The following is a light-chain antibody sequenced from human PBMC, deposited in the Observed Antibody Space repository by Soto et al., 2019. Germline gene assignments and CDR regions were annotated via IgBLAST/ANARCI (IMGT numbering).Light chain of an antibody. Sequence: DIQMTHSPSTLSASVGDRVTITFRASQSINNRLAWYQQKPGKAPKLLIYEASSLLSGVPSRFSGSGSGTEFTLTISSLQPDDFADYYRQQYDSDSSTFGQGTKLDI. CDR2: EAS. V-gene: IGKV1-5*03. CDR3: QQYDSDSST. J-gene: IGKJ2*01. CDR1: QSINNR.